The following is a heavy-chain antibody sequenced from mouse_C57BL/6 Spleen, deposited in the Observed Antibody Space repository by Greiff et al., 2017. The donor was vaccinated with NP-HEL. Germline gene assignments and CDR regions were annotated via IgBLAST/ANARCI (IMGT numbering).Heavy chain of an antibody. CDR3: TEAYYSNYVGYYDMDY. CDR2: IRLKSDNYAT. D-gene: IGHD2-5*01. J-gene: IGHJ4*01. Sequence: EVQGVESGGGLVQPGGSMKLSCVASGFTFSNYWMNWVRQSPEKGLEWVAQIRLKSDNYATHYAESVKGRFTISRDDSKSSVYLQMNNLRAEDTGIYYCTEAYYSNYVGYYDMDYWGQGTSVTVSS. CDR1: GFTFSNYW. V-gene: IGHV6-3*01.